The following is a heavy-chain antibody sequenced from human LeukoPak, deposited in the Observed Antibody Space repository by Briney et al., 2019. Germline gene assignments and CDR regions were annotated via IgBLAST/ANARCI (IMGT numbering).Heavy chain of an antibody. Sequence: GGSLRLSCAASGFTFSSYSMNWVRQAPGKGLEWVSYISSSSSTIYYADSVKGRFTISRDNAKNSLYLQMNSLRDEDTAVYYCAREDPYSSGWSFDYWGQGTLVTVSS. J-gene: IGHJ4*02. CDR1: GFTFSSYS. CDR3: AREDPYSSGWSFDY. V-gene: IGHV3-48*02. CDR2: ISSSSSTI. D-gene: IGHD6-19*01.